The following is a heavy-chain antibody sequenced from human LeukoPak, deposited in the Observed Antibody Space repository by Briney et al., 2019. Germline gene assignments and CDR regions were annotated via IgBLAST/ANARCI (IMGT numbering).Heavy chain of an antibody. V-gene: IGHV4-34*01. CDR1: GGSFSGYF. Sequence: SETLSLTCAVYGGSFSGYFWSWIRQSPGKGLEWIGGINAGGSTNYNPSLKSRVTISLDTSKNQFSLNLTSATAADTAVYYCARGSGVLPNWFDPWGQGTLVSVSS. CDR3: ARGSGVLPNWFDP. D-gene: IGHD3-10*01. J-gene: IGHJ5*02. CDR2: INAGGST.